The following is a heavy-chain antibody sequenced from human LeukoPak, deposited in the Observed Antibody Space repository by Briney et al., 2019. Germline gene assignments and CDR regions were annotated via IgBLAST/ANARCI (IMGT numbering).Heavy chain of an antibody. J-gene: IGHJ6*03. V-gene: IGHV1-2*06. Sequence: ASVKVSCXASGYTFTGYYMHWVRQAPGQGLEWMGRINPNSGGTNYAQKFQGRVTMTRDTSISTAYMELSRLRSDDTAVYYCARDRREYQLKMGFYYYYYMDVWGKGTTVTVSS. CDR1: GYTFTGYY. CDR3: ARDRREYQLKMGFYYYYYMDV. D-gene: IGHD2-2*01. CDR2: INPNSGGT.